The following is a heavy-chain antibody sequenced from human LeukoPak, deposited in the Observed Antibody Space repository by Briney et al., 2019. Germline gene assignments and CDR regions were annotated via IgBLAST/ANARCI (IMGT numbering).Heavy chain of an antibody. D-gene: IGHD3-22*01. Sequence: GGSLRLSCAASGFTFSSYEMNWVRQAPGKGPEWVSYISSSGSTIYYADSVKGRFTISRDNAKNSLYLQMNSLRAEDTAVYYCARGYYDSSGYLDYWGQGTLVTVSS. CDR1: GFTFSSYE. CDR2: ISSSGSTI. CDR3: ARGYYDSSGYLDY. J-gene: IGHJ4*02. V-gene: IGHV3-48*03.